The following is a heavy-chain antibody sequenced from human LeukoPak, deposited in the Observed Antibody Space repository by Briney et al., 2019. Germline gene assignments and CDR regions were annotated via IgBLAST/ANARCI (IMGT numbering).Heavy chain of an antibody. CDR1: GFTFSSYE. J-gene: IGHJ4*02. CDR2: ISSSSSYI. CDR3: ARFGSVDTAMVVDY. Sequence: GGSLRLSCAASGFTFSSYEMNWVRQAPGKGLEWVSSISSSSSYIYYADSVKGRFTIPRDNAKNSLYLQMNSLRAEDTAVYYCARFGSVDTAMVVDYWGQGTLVTVSS. D-gene: IGHD5-18*01. V-gene: IGHV3-21*01.